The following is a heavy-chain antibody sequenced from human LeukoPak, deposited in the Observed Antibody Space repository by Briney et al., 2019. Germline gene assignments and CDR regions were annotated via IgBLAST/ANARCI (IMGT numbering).Heavy chain of an antibody. CDR3: ARAGQGDFWSGLRYFDY. Sequence: PSETLSLTCTVSGGSISSYFWSWVRQPPGKRLEWIGYISYSGGTNYNPSLKSRVTISVDTSKNQFSLNLSSVTAADTAVYYCARAGQGDFWSGLRYFDYWGQGTLVTVSS. V-gene: IGHV4-59*01. J-gene: IGHJ4*02. D-gene: IGHD3-3*01. CDR2: ISYSGGT. CDR1: GGSISSYF.